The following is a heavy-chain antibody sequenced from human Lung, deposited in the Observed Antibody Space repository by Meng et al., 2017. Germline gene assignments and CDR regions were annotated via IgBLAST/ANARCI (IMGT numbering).Heavy chain of an antibody. J-gene: IGHJ4*02. CDR1: GGSFSDNY. CDR2: INHSGST. CDR3: ARGPTTMAHDFDY. V-gene: IGHV4-34*04. Sequence: QVQLQQWGAGLLKPSETLSLTCVVSGGSFSDNYWSWIRQPPGKGLEWIGEINHSGSTNNNPSLESRATISVDTSQNNLSLKLSSVTAADSAVYYCARGPTTMAHDFDYWGQGTLVTVSS. D-gene: IGHD4-11*01.